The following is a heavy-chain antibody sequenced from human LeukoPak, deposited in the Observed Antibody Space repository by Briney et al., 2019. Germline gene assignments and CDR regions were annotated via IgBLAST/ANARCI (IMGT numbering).Heavy chain of an antibody. D-gene: IGHD6-13*01. Sequence: EESLKISCKGSGYSFTSYWIGWVRQMPGKGLEWMGIIYPGDSDTRYSPSFQGQVTISADKSISTAYLQWSSLKASDTAMYYCARKSSTGTPHYYYGMDVWGQGTTVTVSS. CDR3: ARKSSTGTPHYYYGMDV. CDR1: GYSFTSYW. CDR2: IYPGDSDT. V-gene: IGHV5-51*01. J-gene: IGHJ6*02.